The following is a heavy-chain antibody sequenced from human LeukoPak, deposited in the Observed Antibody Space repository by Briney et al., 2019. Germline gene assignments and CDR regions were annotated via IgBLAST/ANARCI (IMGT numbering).Heavy chain of an antibody. Sequence: VASVKVSCTASGYTFTSYDINWVRQATGQGLEWMGWMNPNSGNTGYAQKFQGRVTMTRNTSISTAYMELSSLRSEDTAVYYCARRARYCSGGSCFRNWFDPWGQGTLVTVSS. D-gene: IGHD2-15*01. CDR2: MNPNSGNT. CDR3: ARRARYCSGGSCFRNWFDP. J-gene: IGHJ5*02. V-gene: IGHV1-8*01. CDR1: GYTFTSYD.